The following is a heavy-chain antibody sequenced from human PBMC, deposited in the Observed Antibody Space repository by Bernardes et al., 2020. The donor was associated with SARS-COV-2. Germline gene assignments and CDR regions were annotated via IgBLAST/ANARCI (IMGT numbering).Heavy chain of an antibody. J-gene: IGHJ5*02. CDR3: AKGGYDFEIRWFDP. D-gene: IGHD5-12*01. Sequence: GGSQRLSCAASGFTFSSYAMSWVRQAPGKGLEWVSAISGSGGSTYYADSVKGRFTISRDNSKNTLYLQMNSLRAEDTAVYYCAKGGYDFEIRWFDPWGQGTLVTVSS. CDR1: GFTFSSYA. V-gene: IGHV3-23*01. CDR2: ISGSGGST.